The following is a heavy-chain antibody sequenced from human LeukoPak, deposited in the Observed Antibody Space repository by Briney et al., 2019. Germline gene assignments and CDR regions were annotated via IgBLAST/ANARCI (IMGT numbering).Heavy chain of an antibody. Sequence: KAGGSLRLSCAASGFTFSDSYMTWVRQAPGKGVEWVAYISGSGHDINYSESAKGRFTISRDNAKNSLYLQMNSLRAEDTALYYCAKDIPFGDCSSTSCYIDYWGQGTLVTVSS. CDR2: ISGSGHDI. D-gene: IGHD2-2*01. J-gene: IGHJ4*02. CDR3: AKDIPFGDCSSTSCYIDY. V-gene: IGHV3-11*01. CDR1: GFTFSDSY.